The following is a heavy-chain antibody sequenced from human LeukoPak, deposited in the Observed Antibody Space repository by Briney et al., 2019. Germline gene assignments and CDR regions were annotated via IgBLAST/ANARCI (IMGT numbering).Heavy chain of an antibody. V-gene: IGHV3-49*03. D-gene: IGHD3-16*01. J-gene: IGHJ4*02. CDR3: TRDPVWGVDY. CDR2: IRSKAYGGTT. Sequence: PGRSLRFSCTAFGLTFGDYAMSWFRQAPGKGLEWVGFIRSKAYGGTTEYAASVKGRFTITRDDSKSIAYLQMNSLITEDTAVYYWTRDPVWGVDYWGQGTLVTVSS. CDR1: GLTFGDYA.